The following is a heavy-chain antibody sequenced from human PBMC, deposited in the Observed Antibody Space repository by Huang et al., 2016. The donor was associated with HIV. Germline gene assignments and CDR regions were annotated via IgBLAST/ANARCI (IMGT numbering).Heavy chain of an antibody. CDR3: AVGGRTASYFHFDP. Sequence: EVRFQESGGGQVQPGGSLKLSCVASGFTFLDFWMHWPRQVPGEGWVWVGRINSDGTYIDYADSVRGRFVVSRNNARDILSLEMSSLRPEDTGVYFCAVGGRTASYFHFDPRGQGIPVIV. V-gene: IGHV3-74*01. J-gene: IGHJ5*02. D-gene: IGHD3-9*01. CDR1: GFTFLDFW. CDR2: INSDGTYI.